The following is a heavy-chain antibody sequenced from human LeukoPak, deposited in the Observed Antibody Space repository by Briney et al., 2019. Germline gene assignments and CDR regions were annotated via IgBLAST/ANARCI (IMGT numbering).Heavy chain of an antibody. CDR3: AIQGDSSGYYYENWFDP. CDR2: MNPNSGNT. J-gene: IGHJ5*02. CDR1: GYTFTSYD. Sequence: ASVKVSFKASGYTFTSYDINWVRQATGQGLEWMGWMNPNSGNTGYAQKFQGRVTMTRNTSISTAYMELSSLRSEATAVYYCAIQGDSSGYYYENWFDPWGQGTLVTASS. V-gene: IGHV1-8*01. D-gene: IGHD3-22*01.